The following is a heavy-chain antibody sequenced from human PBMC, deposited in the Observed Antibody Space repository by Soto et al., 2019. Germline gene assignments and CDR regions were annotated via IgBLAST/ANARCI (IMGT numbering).Heavy chain of an antibody. CDR2: IYHDGTT. D-gene: IGHD3-16*02. V-gene: IGHV4-38-2*02. CDR1: GYSISRGYY. J-gene: IGHJ5*02. CDR3: ARVPYHYARGTYRPRWFDP. Sequence: SETLSLTCTVSGYSISRGYYWGWIRQPPGKGLQWIGTIYHDGTTYSNPSLNGRVTILVSTSQNRFSLTLRSVTAADTAVYYCARVPYHYARGTYRPRWFDPWGQGTLVTVSS.